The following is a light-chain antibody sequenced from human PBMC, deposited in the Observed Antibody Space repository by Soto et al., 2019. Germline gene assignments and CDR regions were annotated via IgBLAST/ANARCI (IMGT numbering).Light chain of an antibody. CDR1: QSVTSNK. J-gene: IGKJ2*01. Sequence: ENVLTQSPVTLSLSPGERATLSCRASQSVTSNKVAWFQQKPGQAPRLLIRAASSRATGIPDRFSGSGSATNCSLTIIRLEPEEFAAYYCQQYGCPPSFTFGQGTKLEIK. V-gene: IGKV3-20*01. CDR3: QQYGCPPSFT. CDR2: AAS.